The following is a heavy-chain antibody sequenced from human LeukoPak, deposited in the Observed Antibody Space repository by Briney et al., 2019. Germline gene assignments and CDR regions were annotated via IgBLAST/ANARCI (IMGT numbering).Heavy chain of an antibody. D-gene: IGHD3-10*01. V-gene: IGHV3-74*01. J-gene: IGHJ4*02. Sequence: GGSLRHSHAPSGFTLSSYWLHWVRPALGQGRMWVSRMKRVGSSTSYAESVKGQFTIPSDNPKNTLYLQMNSLRADDTAVYYCAVRQGGSYTGVSDYWGQGTMVSVSS. CDR1: GFTLSSYW. CDR2: MKRVGSST. CDR3: AVRQGGSYTGVSDY.